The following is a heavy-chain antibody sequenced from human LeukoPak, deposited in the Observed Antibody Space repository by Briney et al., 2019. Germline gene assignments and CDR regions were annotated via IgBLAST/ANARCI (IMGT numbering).Heavy chain of an antibody. J-gene: IGHJ6*02. CDR2: INHSGST. V-gene: IGHV4-34*01. Sequence: SETLSLTCAVYGGSFSGYYWSWIRQPSGKGLEWIGEINHSGSTNYNPSLKSRVTISVDTSKNQFSLKLSSVTAADTAVYYCARGHPYYYDSSGYSRKYGMDVWGQGTTVTVSS. CDR1: GGSFSGYY. D-gene: IGHD3-22*01. CDR3: ARGHPYYYDSSGYSRKYGMDV.